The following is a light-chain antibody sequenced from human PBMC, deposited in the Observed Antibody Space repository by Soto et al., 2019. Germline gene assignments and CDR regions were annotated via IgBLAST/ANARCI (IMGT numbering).Light chain of an antibody. CDR3: MQALQSWT. Sequence: DIVMTESALSLPVTPGEPASISCRSSQSLLHSNGKNYLDWYLQKPGHSPQLLISLGSNRASGVPDRFSGSGSGTDFTLKISRLQAEDVGVDYCMQALQSWTFGQGTKVDIK. V-gene: IGKV2-28*01. CDR1: QSLLHSNGKNY. J-gene: IGKJ1*01. CDR2: LGS.